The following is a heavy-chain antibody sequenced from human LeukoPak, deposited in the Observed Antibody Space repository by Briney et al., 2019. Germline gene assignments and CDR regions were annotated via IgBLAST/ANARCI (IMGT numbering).Heavy chain of an antibody. V-gene: IGHV3-21*01. D-gene: IGHD3-10*01. J-gene: IGHJ5*02. CDR2: ISSSSSYI. Sequence: GGSLRLSRAASGFTFSSYSMNWVRQAPGKGLEWVSSISSSSSYIYYADSVKGRFTISRDNAKNSLYLQMNSLRAEDTAVYYCARDGVWFGEFRNWFDPWGQGTLVTVSS. CDR1: GFTFSSYS. CDR3: ARDGVWFGEFRNWFDP.